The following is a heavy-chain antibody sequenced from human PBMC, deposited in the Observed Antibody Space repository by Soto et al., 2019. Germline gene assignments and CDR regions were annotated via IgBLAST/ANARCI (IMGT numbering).Heavy chain of an antibody. J-gene: IGHJ4*02. V-gene: IGHV3-48*02. CDR3: ARDKARIAEYYFDY. CDR2: ISSSSSTI. CDR1: GFTFSSYS. D-gene: IGHD6-13*01. Sequence: EVQLVESGGGLVQPGGSLRLSCAASGFTFSSYSINWVRQAPGKGLEWVSYISSSSSTIYYADSVKGRFTISRDNAKNSLYLQMNSLRDEDTAVYYCARDKARIAEYYFDYWGQGTLVTVSS.